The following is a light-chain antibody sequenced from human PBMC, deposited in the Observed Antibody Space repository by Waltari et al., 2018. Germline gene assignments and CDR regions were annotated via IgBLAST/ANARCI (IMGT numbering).Light chain of an antibody. V-gene: IGLV2-14*03. J-gene: IGLJ2*01. CDR2: DLN. Sequence: QSALTQPASVSGSPGQSITISCTGSNSDIGGYNFVSWYQQHPGKAPKLMIYDLNKRPSGGSNRLSASKSGKTASLIISGLQAEDEANYYCSSYTTSSTLVFGGGTKVTVL. CDR3: SSYTTSSTLV. CDR1: NSDIGGYNF.